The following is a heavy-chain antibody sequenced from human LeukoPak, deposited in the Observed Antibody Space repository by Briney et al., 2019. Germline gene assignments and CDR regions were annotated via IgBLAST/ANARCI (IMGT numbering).Heavy chain of an antibody. CDR1: GGSINTYY. J-gene: IGHJ4*02. D-gene: IGHD1-7*01. Sequence: SETLSLTCTVSGGSINTYYWSWLRQPPGKGLEWIGYIGSTNYNPSLKGRVTMSVDTSKNQFSLKLNSVTAADTAVYYCARHGNWNSRQYYFEDWGQGTLVTVSS. V-gene: IGHV4-59*08. CDR3: ARHGNWNSRQYYFED. CDR2: IGST.